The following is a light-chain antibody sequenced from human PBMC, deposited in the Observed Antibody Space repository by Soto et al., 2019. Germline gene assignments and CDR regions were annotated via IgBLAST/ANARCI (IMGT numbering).Light chain of an antibody. J-gene: IGLJ1*01. CDR1: SNNVGGYNY. V-gene: IGLV2-14*01. Sequence: QSALTQPRSVSGSPGQSVTISCTGASNNVGGYNYVSWYQQHPGKAPKLMIYEVSNRPSGVSNRFSGSKSGNTASLTISGLQAEDEADYYCSSYTSSSTPEVFGTGTKVTVL. CDR3: SSYTSSSTPEV. CDR2: EVS.